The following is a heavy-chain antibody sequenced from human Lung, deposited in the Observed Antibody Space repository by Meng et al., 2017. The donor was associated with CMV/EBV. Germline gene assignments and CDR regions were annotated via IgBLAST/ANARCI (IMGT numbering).Heavy chain of an antibody. CDR3: VRSSGWSLFDY. V-gene: IGHV1-2*04. CDR1: GYTFTSYA. CDR2: INPNSGGT. Sequence: VQLVLSGGEVKKPGALVKVSCKASGYTFTSYAMHWVRQAPGQGLEWMGWINPNSGGTNYAQKFQGWVTMTRDTSISTAHMELSRLMSDDTAVYYCVRSSGWSLFDYWGQGTLVTVPS. D-gene: IGHD6-19*01. J-gene: IGHJ4*02.